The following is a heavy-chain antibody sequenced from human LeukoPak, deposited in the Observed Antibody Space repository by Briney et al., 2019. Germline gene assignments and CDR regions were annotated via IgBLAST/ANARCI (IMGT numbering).Heavy chain of an antibody. J-gene: IGHJ4*02. Sequence: GGSLRLSCAASGFTFSSYAMSWLRQAPGKGLEWVSAISGSGGSTYYADSVKGRFTISRDNSKNTLYLQMNSLRAEDTAVYCCATYCSSSWYGVYWGQGTLVTVSS. V-gene: IGHV3-23*01. CDR3: ATYCSSSWYGVY. CDR1: GFTFSSYA. CDR2: ISGSGGST. D-gene: IGHD6-13*01.